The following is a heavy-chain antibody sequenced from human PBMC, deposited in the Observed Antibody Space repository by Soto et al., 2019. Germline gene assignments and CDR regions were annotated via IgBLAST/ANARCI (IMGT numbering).Heavy chain of an antibody. Sequence: PSETLSLSCSVSGGSISSGGYSWSWIRQPPGKGLEWIGYIYHSGSTYYNPSLKSRVTISVDRSKNQFSLKLSSVTAADTAVYYCARVPDRWGQGTLVTVSS. CDR2: IYHSGST. CDR3: ARVPDR. J-gene: IGHJ5*02. CDR1: GGSISSGGYS. V-gene: IGHV4-30-2*01. D-gene: IGHD2-2*01.